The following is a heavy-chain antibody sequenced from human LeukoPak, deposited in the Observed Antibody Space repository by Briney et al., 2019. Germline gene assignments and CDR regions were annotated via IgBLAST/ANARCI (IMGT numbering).Heavy chain of an antibody. CDR2: IYSGDTT. CDR3: ARGHPHSSSYYGSFDF. J-gene: IGHJ4*02. Sequence: GGSLRLSCAASGFTVGSNYLSWVRQLPGKGLEWVSVIYSGDTTYYADSVKGRFTISRDNSKNTLYLQMNSLRVEDTAVYFCARGHPHSSSYYGSFDFWGQGTLVTVSS. CDR1: GFTVGSNY. D-gene: IGHD6-13*01. V-gene: IGHV3-53*01.